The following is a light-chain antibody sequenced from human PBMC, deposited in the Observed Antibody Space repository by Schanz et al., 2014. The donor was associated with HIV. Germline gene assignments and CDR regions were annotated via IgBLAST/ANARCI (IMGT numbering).Light chain of an antibody. CDR1: SSDVGGYNY. Sequence: QSVLTQPASVSGSPGQSITISCTGTSSDVGGYNYVSWYQQHPGKAPKLIIYDVSNRPSGVPHRFSGSWSGNTASLTISGLRAEDEADYYCSLHMRRTTLDVFGTGTKLTVL. CDR3: SLHMRRTTLDV. J-gene: IGLJ1*01. V-gene: IGLV2-14*03. CDR2: DVS.